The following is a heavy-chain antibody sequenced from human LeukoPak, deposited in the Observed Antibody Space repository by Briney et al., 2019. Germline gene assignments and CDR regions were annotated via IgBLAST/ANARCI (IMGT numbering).Heavy chain of an antibody. D-gene: IGHD3-9*01. CDR2: IYYSGST. CDR3: ARVTDILTGYLDY. Sequence: SETLSLTCTVSGGSISSYYWSWIRQPPGKGLEWIGYIYYSGSTNYNPSLKSRVTISVDTSKNQFSLKLSSVTAADTAVYYCARVTDILTGYLDYWGQGTLVTVSS. V-gene: IGHV4-59*01. CDR1: GGSISSYY. J-gene: IGHJ4*02.